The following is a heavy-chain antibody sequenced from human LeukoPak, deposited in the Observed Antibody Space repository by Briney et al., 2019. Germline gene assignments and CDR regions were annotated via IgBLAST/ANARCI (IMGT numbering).Heavy chain of an antibody. CDR2: INAGNGNT. V-gene: IGHV1-3*03. Sequence: ASVKVSCKASGYTFTSYAMHWVRQAPGQRLEWMGWINAGNGNTKYSQEFQGRVTITRDTSASTAYMELSSLRSEDMAVYYCARAGYYYDSSGYYPQVSFDYWGQGTLVTVSS. CDR3: ARAGYYYDSSGYYPQVSFDY. CDR1: GYTFTSYA. J-gene: IGHJ4*02. D-gene: IGHD3-22*01.